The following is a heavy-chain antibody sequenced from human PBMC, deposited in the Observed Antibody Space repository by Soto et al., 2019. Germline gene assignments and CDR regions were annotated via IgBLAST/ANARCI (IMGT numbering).Heavy chain of an antibody. CDR3: ASGITMIVVVPPDY. D-gene: IGHD3-22*01. CDR1: GYTFTSYG. Sequence: ASVKVSCKASGYTFTSYGISWVRQAPGQGLEWMGWINACNGNTKYSQKFQGRVTITRDTSTSTAYMELSSLRSEDTAVYYCASGITMIVVVPPDYWGQGTLVTVSS. V-gene: IGHV1-18*01. CDR2: INACNGNT. J-gene: IGHJ4*02.